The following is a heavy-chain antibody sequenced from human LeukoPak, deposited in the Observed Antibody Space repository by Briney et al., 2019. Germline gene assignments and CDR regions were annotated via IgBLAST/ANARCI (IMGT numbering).Heavy chain of an antibody. Sequence: SVKVSCKASGGTFSSYAISWVRQAPGQGLEWMGGIIPIFGTANYAQKFQGRVTITTDESTSTAYMELSSLRSEDTAVYYCARDLGVWAGDAFDIWGQGTMVTVSS. J-gene: IGHJ3*02. CDR3: ARDLGVWAGDAFDI. CDR1: GGTFSSYA. V-gene: IGHV1-69*05. D-gene: IGHD6-13*01. CDR2: IIPIFGTA.